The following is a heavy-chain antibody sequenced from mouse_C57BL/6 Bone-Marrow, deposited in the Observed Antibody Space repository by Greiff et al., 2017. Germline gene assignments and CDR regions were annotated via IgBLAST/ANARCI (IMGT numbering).Heavy chain of an antibody. Sequence: EVQLQQSGPELVKPGASVKIPCKASGYTFTDYNMDWVKQSHGKSLEWIGDINPNNGGTIYNQKFKGKARLTVDKSSSTAYMELRSLTSEDTAVYYCARSYYDYVVWCAYWGQGTLVTVS. J-gene: IGHJ3*01. CDR1: GYTFTDYN. CDR2: INPNNGGT. D-gene: IGHD2-4*01. CDR3: ARSYYDYVVWCAY. V-gene: IGHV1-18*01.